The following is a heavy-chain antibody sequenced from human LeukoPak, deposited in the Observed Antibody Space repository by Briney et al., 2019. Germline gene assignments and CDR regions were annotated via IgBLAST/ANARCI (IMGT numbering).Heavy chain of an antibody. Sequence: SETLSLTCTVSGGSFSSYSFSWIRQSPGKGLEWVAYINYSGSANYNPALKNGITISVETSKKFSLRLRSVTAADTAPYYCSVDDYDDYVFDSWGQGRNVAVCS. J-gene: IGHJ3*02. D-gene: IGHD4-17*01. CDR1: GGSFSSYS. CDR2: INYSGSA. V-gene: IGHV4-59*08. CDR3: SVDDYDDYVFDS.